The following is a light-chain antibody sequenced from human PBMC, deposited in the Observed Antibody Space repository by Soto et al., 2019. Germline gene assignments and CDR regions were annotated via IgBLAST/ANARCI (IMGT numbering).Light chain of an antibody. CDR1: QNIYNY. J-gene: IGKJ1*01. CDR3: QHYNSYGT. CDR2: KAS. V-gene: IGKV1-5*03. Sequence: DIQMPQSPSSLSASLGDRFTVTCRTSQNIYNYLNWYQQKPGKAPKLLIYKASSLESGVPSRFSGSGSGTEFTLTISSLQPDDFATYYCQHYNSYGTFGQGAKVDIK.